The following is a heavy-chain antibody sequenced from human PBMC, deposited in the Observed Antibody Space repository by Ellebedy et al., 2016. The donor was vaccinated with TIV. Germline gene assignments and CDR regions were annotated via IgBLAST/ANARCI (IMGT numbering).Heavy chain of an antibody. CDR1: GFSFRSYW. J-gene: IGHJ5*02. Sequence: PGESLKISCAASGFSFRSYWMSWVRQAPGKGLEWVANIYHGGSQKYYVDSVKGRFTISRDHAKNSLYLQMDSLRAEDTDVYDCARRASYGDYAVQVNPWFDPWGQGTLVTVSS. CDR2: IYHGGSQK. D-gene: IGHD4-17*01. V-gene: IGHV3-7*01. CDR3: ARRASYGDYAVQVNPWFDP.